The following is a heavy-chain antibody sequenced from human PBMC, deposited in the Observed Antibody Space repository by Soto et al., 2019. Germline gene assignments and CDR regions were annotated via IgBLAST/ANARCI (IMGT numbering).Heavy chain of an antibody. J-gene: IGHJ4*02. CDR1: CGSIIVYS. V-gene: IGHV4-59*01. Sequence: LTCTVSCGSIIVYSWSWIRQTPGKGLEWIGYVYYSGSTTYNPYLKNRVTMSIDTSENQFSLNLRSVTAADTAVYYCVGDFGSGSYRFDYWGKGALVTISS. D-gene: IGHD3-10*01. CDR3: VGDFGSGSYRFDY. CDR2: VYYSGST.